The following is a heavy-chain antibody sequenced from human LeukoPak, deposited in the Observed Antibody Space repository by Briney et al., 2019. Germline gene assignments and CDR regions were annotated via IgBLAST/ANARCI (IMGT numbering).Heavy chain of an antibody. V-gene: IGHV3-23*01. CDR2: ISGSGGST. D-gene: IGHD6-19*01. Sequence: GGSLRLSCAASGFTFSSYVMSWVRRAPGKRLEWVSAISGSGGSTYYADSVKGRFTISRDNSKNTLYLQMNSLRGEDTAVYYCAKGRGQWLAAINYWGQGTLVTVSS. CDR1: GFTFSSYV. J-gene: IGHJ4*02. CDR3: AKGRGQWLAAINY.